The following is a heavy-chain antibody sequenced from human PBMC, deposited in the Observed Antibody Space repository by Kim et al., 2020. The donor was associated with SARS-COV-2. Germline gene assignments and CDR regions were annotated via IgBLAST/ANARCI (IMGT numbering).Heavy chain of an antibody. CDR2: GST. CDR3: ARSSGYFDY. V-gene: IGHV4-39*01. J-gene: IGHJ4*02. Sequence: GSTNTNPPRKRRVTISVDTSKNQFSLKLSSVTAADTAVYYCARSSGYFDYWGQGTLVTVSS.